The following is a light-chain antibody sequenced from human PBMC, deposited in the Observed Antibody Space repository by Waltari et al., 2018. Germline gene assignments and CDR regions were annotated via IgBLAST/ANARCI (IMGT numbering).Light chain of an antibody. V-gene: IGLV7-43*01. J-gene: IGLJ3*02. Sequence: FQQKPGQAPTALIYSATNKHSWTPARFSSSLLGDRAAQTLSGVQPEDEADYYCLLWYDCVQNWVFVGGTKLTVL. CDR2: SAT. CDR3: LLWYDCVQNWV.